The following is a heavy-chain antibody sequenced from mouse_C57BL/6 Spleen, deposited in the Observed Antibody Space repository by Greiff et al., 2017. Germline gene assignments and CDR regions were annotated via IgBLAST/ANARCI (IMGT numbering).Heavy chain of an antibody. CDR1: GYTFTDYY. CDR2: INPYNGGT. Sequence: EVQLQQSGPVLVKPGASVKMSCKASGYTFTDYYMNWVKQSHGKSLEWIGVINPYNGGTSYNQKFKGKATLTVDKSSSTAYMELNSLTSEDSAVYYCARGSPLRHFDYWGQGTTLTVSS. V-gene: IGHV1-19*01. J-gene: IGHJ2*01. D-gene: IGHD6-1*01. CDR3: ARGSPLRHFDY.